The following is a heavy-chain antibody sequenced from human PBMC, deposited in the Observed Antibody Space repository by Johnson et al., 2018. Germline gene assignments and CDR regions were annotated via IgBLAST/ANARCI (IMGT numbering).Heavy chain of an antibody. Sequence: QVQLQESGPGLVKPSQTLSLSCIVSGASINSGDYYWTWIRQHPEKGLEWIGNIFYSGRTYSNPSLKSRVSISVDTSKNQFSLNLTSVNDADTAVYYGAGDMLNIPVGGTTYYFDFCMDVWGQGTTVTVSS. CDR2: IFYSGRT. V-gene: IGHV4-31*03. CDR1: GASINSGDYY. D-gene: IGHD1-14*01. J-gene: IGHJ6*02. CDR3: AGDMLNIPVGGTTYYFDFCMDV.